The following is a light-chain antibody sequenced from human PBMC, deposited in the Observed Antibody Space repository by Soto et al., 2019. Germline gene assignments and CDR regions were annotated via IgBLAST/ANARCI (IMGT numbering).Light chain of an antibody. Sequence: EIVLTQSPGTLSLSPGERATLSCRASQSVSNNYLAWYQQKPGQAPRLLIYGASNRATGIPDRFSGSGSGTYFTLTISRLEPEDFAVYYCQQYDSAGTFGQGTKVEIK. V-gene: IGKV3-20*01. CDR1: QSVSNNY. CDR2: GAS. J-gene: IGKJ1*01. CDR3: QQYDSAGT.